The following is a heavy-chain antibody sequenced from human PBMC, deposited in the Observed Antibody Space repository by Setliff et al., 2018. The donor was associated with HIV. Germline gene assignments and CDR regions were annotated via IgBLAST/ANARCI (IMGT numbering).Heavy chain of an antibody. D-gene: IGHD4-4*01. CDR2: IKQDGSER. J-gene: IGHJ4*02. CDR1: GFTFSTYP. CDR3: AQITVMGY. V-gene: IGHV3-7*01. Sequence: RGSLRLSCAASGFTFSTYPMNWVRQAPGKGLEWVANIKQDGSERSYVDSVKGRFTISRDNAKNSLYLQMNSLRAEDTAVYYCAQITVMGYWGQGTLVTVSS.